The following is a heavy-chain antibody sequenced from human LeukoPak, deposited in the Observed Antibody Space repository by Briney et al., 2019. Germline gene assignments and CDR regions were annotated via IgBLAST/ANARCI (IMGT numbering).Heavy chain of an antibody. J-gene: IGHJ4*02. Sequence: PGGSLRLSCAASGFTFSSYAMSWVRQAPGKGLEWVSAIPASGGSTFYADSVKGRFTISRDNSKNTLYLQVSSLRAEDTAVYYCAKGGWDYWGQGTLVTVSS. V-gene: IGHV3-23*01. CDR1: GFTFSSYA. D-gene: IGHD3-10*01. CDR2: IPASGGST. CDR3: AKGGWDY.